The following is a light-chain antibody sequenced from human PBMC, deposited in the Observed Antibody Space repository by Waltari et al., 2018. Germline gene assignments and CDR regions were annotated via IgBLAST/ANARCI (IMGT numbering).Light chain of an antibody. V-gene: IGLV1-47*01. J-gene: IGLJ3*02. Sequence: QSVLTQPPSASGTPGQRVTISCSGSRSNFGSNYVYWYQQLPGTAPKLLIYRNNRRPSGVPDRFSGATSGTSASLAISGLRSEDEADYYCAAWDDSLSGRVFGGGTKVTVL. CDR3: AAWDDSLSGRV. CDR1: RSNFGSNY. CDR2: RNN.